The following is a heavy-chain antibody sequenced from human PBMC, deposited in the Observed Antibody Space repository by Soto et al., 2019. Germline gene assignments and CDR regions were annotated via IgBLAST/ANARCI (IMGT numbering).Heavy chain of an antibody. V-gene: IGHV1-18*01. Sequence: QVQLVQSGPEVKKPGASVKVSCKASGYTFTNYGITWVRQAPGQGLEWMGWISTYNGNTNHAQKLQDRVIMITDTSTSTAYLELRSLRSDDAAVYYCARVGFYDRSGYQYQFYYGMDVWGQGTTVTVSS. CDR1: GYTFTNYG. CDR3: ARVGFYDRSGYQYQFYYGMDV. CDR2: ISTYNGNT. J-gene: IGHJ6*02. D-gene: IGHD3-22*01.